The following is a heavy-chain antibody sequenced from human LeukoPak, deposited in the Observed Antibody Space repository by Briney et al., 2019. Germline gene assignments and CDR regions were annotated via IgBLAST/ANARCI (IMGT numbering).Heavy chain of an antibody. CDR3: ARGVTWFDP. Sequence: SETLSLTCTVSGGSISSYYWSWIRQPPGKGLEWIGYIYYSGSTNYNPSLKSRVTISVDTSKNQFSLKLSSVTAADTAVYYCARGVTWFDPWGQGTLVTVSS. J-gene: IGHJ5*02. D-gene: IGHD3-10*01. V-gene: IGHV4-59*08. CDR2: IYYSGST. CDR1: GGSISSYY.